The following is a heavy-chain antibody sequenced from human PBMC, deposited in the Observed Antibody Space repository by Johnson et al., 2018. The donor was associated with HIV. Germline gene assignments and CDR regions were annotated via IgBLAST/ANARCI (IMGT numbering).Heavy chain of an antibody. CDR3: ASGPKGHDAFDI. CDR2: INWNGGSTI. Sequence: VQLVESGGGLVQPGGSLRLSCAASGFTFDDYGMSWVRQAPGKGLEWVSGINWNGGSTIYYADSVKGRFTISRDNAKNSLYLQMNSLRAEDTAVYYCASGPKGHDAFDIWGQGTMVTVSS. V-gene: IGHV3-20*04. CDR1: GFTFDDYG. J-gene: IGHJ3*02.